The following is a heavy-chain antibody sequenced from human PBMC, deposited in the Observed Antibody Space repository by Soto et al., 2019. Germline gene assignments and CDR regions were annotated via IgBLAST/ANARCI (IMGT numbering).Heavy chain of an antibody. Sequence: GGSLRLSCAASGFTFSDHAMHWVRQTPGKGLEWVSAITGRGDSTYYADSVKGRFTISRDNSKSTLYLQMMSLRAEDTAVYYCAKDLYVQPPSGWFDPWGQGTVVTVS. CDR1: GFTFSDHA. J-gene: IGHJ5*02. D-gene: IGHD1-26*01. CDR3: AKDLYVQPPSGWFDP. V-gene: IGHV3-23*01. CDR2: ITGRGDST.